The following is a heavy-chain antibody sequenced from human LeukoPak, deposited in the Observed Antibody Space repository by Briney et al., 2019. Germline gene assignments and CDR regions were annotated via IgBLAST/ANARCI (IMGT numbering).Heavy chain of an antibody. V-gene: IGHV1-18*01. CDR2: ISAYNGNT. J-gene: IGHJ4*02. Sequence: GASVKVSCKASGYTLTSYGISWVRQAPGQGLEWMGWISAYNGNTNYAQKLQGRVTMTTDTSTSAAYMELRSLRSDDTAVYYCARFLDRDGYNFFDYWGQGTLVTVSS. D-gene: IGHD5-24*01. CDR1: GYTLTSYG. CDR3: ARFLDRDGYNFFDY.